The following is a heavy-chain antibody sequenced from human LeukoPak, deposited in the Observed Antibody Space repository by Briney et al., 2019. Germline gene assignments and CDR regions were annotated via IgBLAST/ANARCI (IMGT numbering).Heavy chain of an antibody. V-gene: IGHV1-69*13. CDR1: GGTFSSYA. Sequence: SVKVSCKASGGTFSSYAISWVRQAPGQGLEWMGGIIPIFGTANYAQKFQGRVTITADESTSTAYVELSSLRSEDTAVYYCTAMADRYYYYYMDVWGKGTTVTVSS. J-gene: IGHJ6*03. D-gene: IGHD5-18*01. CDR2: IIPIFGTA. CDR3: TAMADRYYYYYMDV.